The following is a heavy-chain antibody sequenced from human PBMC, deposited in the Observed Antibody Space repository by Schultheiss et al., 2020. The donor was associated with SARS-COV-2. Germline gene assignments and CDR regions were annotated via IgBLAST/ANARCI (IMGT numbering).Heavy chain of an antibody. CDR2: MNPNSGNT. V-gene: IGHV1-8*02. CDR1: GGTFSSYA. J-gene: IGHJ6*02. D-gene: IGHD6-19*01. Sequence: ASVKVSCKASGGTFSSYAINWVRQATGQGLEWMGWMNPNSGNTGYAQKFQGRVTMTRNTSISTAYMELSSLRSEDTAVYYCARPQWLDYYYYYGMDVWGQGTTVTVSS. CDR3: ARPQWLDYYYYYGMDV.